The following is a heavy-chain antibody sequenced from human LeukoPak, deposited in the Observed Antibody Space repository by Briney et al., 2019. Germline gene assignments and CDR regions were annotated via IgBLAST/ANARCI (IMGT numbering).Heavy chain of an antibody. D-gene: IGHD3-22*01. CDR2: ISAYNGNT. J-gene: IGHJ5*02. CDR3: ARANRVGGYYYDSSGYS. V-gene: IGHV1-18*01. Sequence: GASVKVSCKASGYTFTSYGISWVRQAPGQGLEWMGWISAYNGNTNYAQKLQGRVTMTTDTSTSTAYMELRSLRSDDTAVYYCARANRVGGYYYDSSGYSWGQGTLVTVSS. CDR1: GYTFTSYG.